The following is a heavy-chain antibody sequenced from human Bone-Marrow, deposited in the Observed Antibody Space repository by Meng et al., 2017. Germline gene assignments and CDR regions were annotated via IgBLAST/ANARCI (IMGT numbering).Heavy chain of an antibody. J-gene: IGHJ4*02. CDR3: ARDEDISAAGKLFGDY. D-gene: IGHD6-13*01. CDR1: GYNFPDYW. V-gene: IGHV1-2*06. CDR2: IDPKSGDT. Sequence: SVKLSCKPSGYNFPDYWLHWVRRAPGQGLEWMGRIDPKSGDTHYAQRFQGRVTMTGDTSISTAYMELSGLRSDDTAMYYCARDEDISAAGKLFGDYWGQGTLVTVSS.